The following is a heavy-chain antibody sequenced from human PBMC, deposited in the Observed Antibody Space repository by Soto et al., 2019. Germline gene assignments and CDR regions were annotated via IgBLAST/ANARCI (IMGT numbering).Heavy chain of an antibody. CDR1: GGSFSGYY. D-gene: IGHD2-2*01. V-gene: IGHV4-34*01. J-gene: IGHJ3*02. CDR3: ARGECSSNYCFTRWALDI. Sequence: SETLSLTCAVYGGSFSGYYWTWIRQTPGKGLEWIGEIHHSGRTNYNPSLKSRVSISADTSKTQFSLSLTSVTAADTAVYYCARGECSSNYCFTRWALDIWGQGTVVTVSS. CDR2: IHHSGRT.